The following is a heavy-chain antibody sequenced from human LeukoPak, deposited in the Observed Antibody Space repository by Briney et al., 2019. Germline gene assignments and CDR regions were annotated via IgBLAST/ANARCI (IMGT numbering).Heavy chain of an antibody. J-gene: IGHJ5*02. CDR3: ARGELRYFDWLLWSTWFDP. CDR2: MNPNCGNT. Sequence: ASVKVSCKGSGYTFTSYDINWVRQATGQGLEWMGWMNPNCGNTGYAQKFQGRVTMTRNTSISTAYMELSSLRSEDTAVYYCARGELRYFDWLLWSTWFDPWGQGTLVTVSS. CDR1: GYTFTSYD. D-gene: IGHD3-9*01. V-gene: IGHV1-8*01.